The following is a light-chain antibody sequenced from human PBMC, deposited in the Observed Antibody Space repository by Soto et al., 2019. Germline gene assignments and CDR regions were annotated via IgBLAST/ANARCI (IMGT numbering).Light chain of an antibody. CDR3: CSEAASYTVL. Sequence: QSALTQPRSVSGSPGQSVTISCIGTSSDVGNYNYVSWYQQHPGKAPKLMIFDVSQRPSGVPGRFSGSKSGNTASLTISGLQAEDEADYYCCSEAASYTVLFGGGTKLTVL. CDR2: DVS. J-gene: IGLJ2*01. CDR1: SSDVGNYNY. V-gene: IGLV2-11*01.